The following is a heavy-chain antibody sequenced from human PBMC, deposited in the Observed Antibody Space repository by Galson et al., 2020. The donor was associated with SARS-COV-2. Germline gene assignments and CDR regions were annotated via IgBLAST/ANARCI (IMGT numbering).Heavy chain of an antibody. D-gene: IGHD6-13*01. V-gene: IGHV3-33*06. CDR1: GLTFSSYG. CDR2: IWYDGSNK. J-gene: IGHJ4*02. CDR3: AKDYGVSYGAAAGETYNDY. Sequence: QLGESLKISCAASGLTFSSYGMHWVRQAPGKGLEWVAVIWYDGSNKYYADSVKGRFTISRDNSKNTLYLQMNSLRAEDTAVYYCAKDYGVSYGAAAGETYNDYWGQGTLVTVSS.